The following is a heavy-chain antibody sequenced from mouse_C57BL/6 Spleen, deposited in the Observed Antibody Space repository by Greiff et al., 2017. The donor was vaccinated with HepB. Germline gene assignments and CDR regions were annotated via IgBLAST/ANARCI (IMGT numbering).Heavy chain of an antibody. V-gene: IGHV10-1*01. Sequence: EVKLVESGGGLVQPKGSLKLSCAASGFSFNTYAMNWVRQAPGKGLEWVARIRSKSNNYATYYADSVKDRFTISRDDSESMLYLQMNNLKTEDTTMYDCVRHWRYDYDGDWYFDVWGTGTTVTVSS. CDR1: GFSFNTYA. CDR2: IRSKSNNYAT. J-gene: IGHJ1*03. D-gene: IGHD2-4*01. CDR3: VRHWRYDYDGDWYFDV.